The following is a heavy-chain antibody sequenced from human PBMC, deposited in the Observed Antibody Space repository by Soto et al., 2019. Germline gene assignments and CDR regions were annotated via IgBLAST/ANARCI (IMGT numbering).Heavy chain of an antibody. D-gene: IGHD2-15*01. CDR1: GGSFSREA. Sequence: QVQLVQSGAEVKKPGSSVKVSCKASGGSFSREASNWVRQAPGRGPEWMGNILPFFGTADYAPKFQGRVTPTADVSTTTVYMEMSSMRLEDTAVYYCAAGHEFGGNSDAFAFWGQGTMVIVSS. V-gene: IGHV1-69*15. CDR3: AAGHEFGGNSDAFAF. CDR2: ILPFFGTA. J-gene: IGHJ3*01.